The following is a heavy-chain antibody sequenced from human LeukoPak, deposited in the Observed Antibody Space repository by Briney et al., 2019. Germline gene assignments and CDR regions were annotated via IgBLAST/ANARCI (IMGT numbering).Heavy chain of an antibody. CDR2: IYYSGST. J-gene: IGHJ5*02. CDR1: GGSISSSSYY. CDR3: ARMYNWFDP. V-gene: IGHV4-39*07. Sequence: SETLSLTCTVSGGSISSSSYYWGWIRQPPGKGLEWIGSIYYSGSTYYNPSLKSRVTISVDTSKNQFSLKLSSVTAADTAVYYCARMYNWFDPWGQGTLVTVSS.